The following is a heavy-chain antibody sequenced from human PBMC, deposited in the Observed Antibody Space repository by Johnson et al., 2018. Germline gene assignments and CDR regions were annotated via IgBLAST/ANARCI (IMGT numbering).Heavy chain of an antibody. V-gene: IGHV5-51*01. Sequence: VQLVESGAEVKKSGESXKISCKGSGYSFTSYWIAWVRQMPGKGLEWMGIIYPGDSATRYSPSFQGQVTISADKSISTAYLQWSSLKASDTAMYYCARRLFYGSGTYYHAFDIWGQGTKVTVSS. CDR3: ARRLFYGSGTYYHAFDI. CDR1: GYSFTSYW. J-gene: IGHJ3*02. CDR2: IYPGDSAT. D-gene: IGHD3-10*01.